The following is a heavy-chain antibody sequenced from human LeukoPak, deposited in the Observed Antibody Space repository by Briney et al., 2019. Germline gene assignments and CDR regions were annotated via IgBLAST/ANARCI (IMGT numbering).Heavy chain of an antibody. J-gene: IGHJ6*03. D-gene: IGHD2-2*01. CDR2: IYYSGST. CDR1: GGSISSGGYY. V-gene: IGHV4-31*03. CDR3: ARDAVVPAAIPGYYYMDV. Sequence: SSETLSPTCTVSGGSISSGGYYWSWIRQHPGKGLEWIGYIYYSGSTYYNPSLKSRVTISVDTSKNQFSLKLSSVTAADTAVYYCARDAVVPAAIPGYYYMDVWGKGTTVTVSS.